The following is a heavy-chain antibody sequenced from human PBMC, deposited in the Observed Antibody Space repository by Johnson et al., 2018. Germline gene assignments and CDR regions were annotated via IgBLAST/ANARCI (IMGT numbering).Heavy chain of an antibody. CDR2: ISWNSGTI. Sequence: VQSGRSLRLSCAASGFTFDDYALHWVRQAPGKGLEWVSGISWNSGTIDYADSVKGRFTISRDNAKNSLYLQMNSLRAEEPAFYYCAKDRGGGAYYYHDMDVWGKGTTFTVSS. CDR3: AKDRGGGAYYYHDMDV. CDR1: GFTFDDYA. J-gene: IGHJ6*03. D-gene: IGHD3-10*01. V-gene: IGHV3-9*01.